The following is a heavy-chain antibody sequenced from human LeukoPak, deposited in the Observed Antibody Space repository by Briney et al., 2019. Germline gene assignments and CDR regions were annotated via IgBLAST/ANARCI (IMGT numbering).Heavy chain of an antibody. D-gene: IGHD6-19*01. CDR1: GFTFDDYG. Sequence: GGSLRLSCAASGFTFDDYGMSWVRQAPGEGLEWVSGINWNGGNTGYADSVKGRITISRDNAKNSLYLQMNSLRAEDTAVYYCARGADTGYSSDSWGQGTLVTVSS. CDR3: ARGADTGYSSDS. CDR2: INWNGGNT. J-gene: IGHJ5*02. V-gene: IGHV3-20*04.